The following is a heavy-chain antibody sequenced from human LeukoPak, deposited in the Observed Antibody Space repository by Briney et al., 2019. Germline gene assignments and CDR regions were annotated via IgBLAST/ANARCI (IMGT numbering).Heavy chain of an antibody. CDR3: ARVEYSSGYYYGAFDI. V-gene: IGHV3-20*04. D-gene: IGHD3-22*01. CDR1: VFTLYDYV. J-gene: IGHJ3*02. CDR2: YNWNGGST. Sequence: GGSLILSCAASVFTLYDYVMSWGRQAPGKGLGWDSGYNWNGGSTGYADSVKGRFTISRDNAKNSLYLQMNILRAEDTALYYCARVEYSSGYYYGAFDIWGQGTMVTVSS.